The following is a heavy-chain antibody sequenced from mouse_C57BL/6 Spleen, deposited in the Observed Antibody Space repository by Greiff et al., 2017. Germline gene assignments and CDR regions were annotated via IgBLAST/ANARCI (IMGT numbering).Heavy chain of an antibody. V-gene: IGHV6-6*01. Sequence: EVKLMESGGGLVQPGGSMKLSCAASGFTFSDAWMDWVRQSPEKGLEWVAEIRNKANNHATYYAESVKGRFTISRDDSKSSVYLQMNRLRAEDTGIYYCTRDYSNYFDYWGQGTTLTVSS. J-gene: IGHJ2*01. CDR2: IRNKANNHAT. D-gene: IGHD2-5*01. CDR1: GFTFSDAW. CDR3: TRDYSNYFDY.